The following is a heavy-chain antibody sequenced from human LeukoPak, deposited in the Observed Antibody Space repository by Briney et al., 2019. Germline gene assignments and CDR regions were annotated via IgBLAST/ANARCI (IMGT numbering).Heavy chain of an antibody. CDR2: IYYSGST. CDR3: ARDGEWERSSFLPFDI. Sequence: SETLSLTCTVSGGSISSSSYYWGWIRQPPGKRLEWIGSIYYSGSTNYNPSLKSRVTMSVDTSKNQFSLKLSSVTAADTAVYYCARDGEWERSSFLPFDIWGQGTMVTVSS. CDR1: GGSISSSSYY. V-gene: IGHV4-39*07. J-gene: IGHJ3*02. D-gene: IGHD1-26*01.